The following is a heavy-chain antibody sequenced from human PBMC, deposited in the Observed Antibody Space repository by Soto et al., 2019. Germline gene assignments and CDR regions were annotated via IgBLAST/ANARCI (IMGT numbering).Heavy chain of an antibody. Sequence: GASVKVSCKASGYTFTSYAMHWVRQAPGQRLEWMGWINAGNGNTKYSQKFQGRVTITRDTSASTAYMELSSLRSEDTAVYYFARELLPVTFGGDNDAFDIWGQGTMVTVSS. V-gene: IGHV1-3*01. J-gene: IGHJ3*02. CDR2: INAGNGNT. CDR3: ARELLPVTFGGDNDAFDI. CDR1: GYTFTSYA. D-gene: IGHD3-16*01.